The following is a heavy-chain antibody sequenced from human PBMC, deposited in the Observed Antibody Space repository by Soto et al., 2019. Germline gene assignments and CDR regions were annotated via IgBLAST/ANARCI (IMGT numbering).Heavy chain of an antibody. CDR2: MSGGGETT. J-gene: IGHJ4*02. D-gene: IGHD3-22*01. CDR1: GLTFSRYA. V-gene: IGHV3-23*01. CDR3: AQWHTYYYDSRGFSGFDC. Sequence: EVQLLESGGGLVQPGGSLRLSCAASGLTFSRYAMTWVRQAPGKGLEWVSAMSGGGETTYYADSVKGRFTISRDNSRNTLYLQMNRLRAEDTAAYYCAQWHTYYYDSRGFSGFDCWGRGTLVTVSS.